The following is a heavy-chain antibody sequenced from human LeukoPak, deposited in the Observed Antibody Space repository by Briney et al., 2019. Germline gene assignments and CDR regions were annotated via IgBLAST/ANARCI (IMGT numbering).Heavy chain of an antibody. V-gene: IGHV4-34*01. CDR3: ARGNWWLQFLGYFVY. CDR1: GGSFSGYY. D-gene: IGHD5-24*01. J-gene: IGHJ4*02. CDR2: INHSGST. Sequence: SETLSLTCAVYGGSFSGYYWSWIRQPPGKGLEWIGEINHSGSTNYNPSLKSRVTISVDTSKNQFSLKLSSVTAADTAVYYCARGNWWLQFLGYFVYWGQGTLVTVSS.